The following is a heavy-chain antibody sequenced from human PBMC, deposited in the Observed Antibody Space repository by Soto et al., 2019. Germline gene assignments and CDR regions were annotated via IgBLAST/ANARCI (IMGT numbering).Heavy chain of an antibody. CDR2: ISYDGSNK. Sequence: GGSLRLSCAASGFTFSSYGMHWVRQAPGKGLEWVAVISYDGSNKYYADSVKGRFTISRDNSKNTLYLQMNSLRAEDTAVYYCAKRDGYCSSTSCHNPLDYWGQGTLVTVS. J-gene: IGHJ4*02. D-gene: IGHD2-2*01. CDR1: GFTFSSYG. CDR3: AKRDGYCSSTSCHNPLDY. V-gene: IGHV3-30*18.